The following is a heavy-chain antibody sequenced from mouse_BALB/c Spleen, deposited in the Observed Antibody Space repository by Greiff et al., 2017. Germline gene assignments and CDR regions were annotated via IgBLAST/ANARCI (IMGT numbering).Heavy chain of an antibody. J-gene: IGHJ4*01. V-gene: IGHV6-6*02. CDR3: TAGTGYYAMDY. CDR1: GFTFSSYW. CDR2: IRLKSDNYAT. D-gene: IGHD4-1*01. Sequence: EVMLVESGGGLVQPGGSMKLSCVASGFTFSSYWMSWVRQSPEKGLEWVAEIRLKSDNYATHYAESVKGKFTISRDDSKSRLYLQMNSLRAEDTGIYYCTAGTGYYAMDYWGQGTSVTVSS.